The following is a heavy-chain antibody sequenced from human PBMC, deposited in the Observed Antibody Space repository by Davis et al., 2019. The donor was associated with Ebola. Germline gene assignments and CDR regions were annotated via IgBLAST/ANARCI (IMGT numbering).Heavy chain of an antibody. CDR1: GYTFTSYA. CDR2: INAGNGNT. J-gene: IGHJ5*02. D-gene: IGHD3-9*01. CDR3: ARVGTSILTGSDYGANP. V-gene: IGHV1-3*01. Sequence: ASVKVSCKASGYTFTSYAMHWVRQAPGQRLEWMGWINAGNGNTKYSQKFQGRVTITRDTSASTAYMELSSLRSEDTAVYYCARVGTSILTGSDYGANPWGQGTLVTVSS.